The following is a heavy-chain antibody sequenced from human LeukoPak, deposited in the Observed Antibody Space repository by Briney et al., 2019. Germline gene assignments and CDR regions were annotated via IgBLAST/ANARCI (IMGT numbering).Heavy chain of an antibody. Sequence: GESLKISWKGSGYSFTSYWIDWVRQMPGKGLEWMGIIYPGDSDTRYSPSFQGQVTISADKSISTAYLQWSSLKASDTAMYYCARQRGSYGSSVYYWGQGTLVTVS. D-gene: IGHD1-26*01. CDR2: IYPGDSDT. J-gene: IGHJ4*02. CDR3: ARQRGSYGSSVYY. V-gene: IGHV5-51*01. CDR1: GYSFTSYW.